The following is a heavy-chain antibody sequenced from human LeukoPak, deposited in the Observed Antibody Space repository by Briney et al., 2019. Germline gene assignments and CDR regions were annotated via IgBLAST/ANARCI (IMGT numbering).Heavy chain of an antibody. Sequence: SVKVSCKAPGGTFSSYAISWVRQAPGQGLEWMGRIIPILGIANYAQKFQGRVTITADKSTSTAYMELSSLRSEDTAVYYCARAEGIVATIPLDYWGQGTLVTVSS. CDR2: IIPILGIA. V-gene: IGHV1-69*04. CDR1: GGTFSSYA. CDR3: ARAEGIVATIPLDY. J-gene: IGHJ4*02. D-gene: IGHD5-12*01.